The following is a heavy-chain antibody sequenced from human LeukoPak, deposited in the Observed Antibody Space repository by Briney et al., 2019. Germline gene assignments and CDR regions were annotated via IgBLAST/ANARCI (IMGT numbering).Heavy chain of an antibody. D-gene: IGHD2/OR15-2a*01. V-gene: IGHV4-30-4*08. Sequence: SETLSLTCTVSGGSISSGDYYWSWIRQPPGKGLEWIGYTYYSGSTYYNPSLKSRVTITVDTSKNQFSLKLSSVTAADTAVYYCARDRELSGNYYYYMDVWGKGTTVTVSS. CDR1: GGSISSGDYY. J-gene: IGHJ6*03. CDR3: ARDRELSGNYYYYMDV. CDR2: TYYSGST.